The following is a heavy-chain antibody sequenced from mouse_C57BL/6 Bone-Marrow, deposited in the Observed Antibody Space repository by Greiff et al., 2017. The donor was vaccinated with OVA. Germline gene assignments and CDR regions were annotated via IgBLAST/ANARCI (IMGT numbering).Heavy chain of an antibody. CDR3: ARGYYYGSSPLDY. V-gene: IGHV1-52*01. J-gene: IGHJ2*01. CDR2: IDPSDSET. CDR1: GYTFTSYW. D-gene: IGHD1-1*01. Sequence: QVQLQQPGAELVRPGSSVKLSCKASGYTFTSYWMHWVKQRPIQGLEWIGNIDPSDSETHYNQKFKDKATLTVDKSSSTAYMQLSSLTSEDSAVYYCARGYYYGSSPLDYRGQGTTLTVSS.